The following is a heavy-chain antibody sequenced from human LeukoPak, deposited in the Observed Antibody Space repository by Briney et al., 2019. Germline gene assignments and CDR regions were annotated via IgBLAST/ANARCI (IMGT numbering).Heavy chain of an antibody. CDR3: AREISYCSSTSCYSYFDY. CDR1: GYTFTSYY. V-gene: IGHV1-2*02. D-gene: IGHD2-2*01. CDR2: INPNSGGT. Sequence: ASVKVSCKAPGYTFTSYYMHWVRQAPGQGLEWMGWINPNSGGTNYAQKFQGRVTMTRDTSISTAYMELSRLRSDDTAVYYCAREISYCSSTSCYSYFDYWGQGTLVTVSS. J-gene: IGHJ4*02.